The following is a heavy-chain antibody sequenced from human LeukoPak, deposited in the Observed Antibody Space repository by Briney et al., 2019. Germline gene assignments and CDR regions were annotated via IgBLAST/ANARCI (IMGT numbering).Heavy chain of an antibody. CDR2: MNPNSGNT. J-gene: IGHJ4*02. CDR3: ARGHNKFPFYSGYGS. Sequence: ASVKVSCKASGYTFTSYDINWVRQATGQGLEWMGWMNPNSGNTGYAQKFQGRVTMTWNTSISTAYMELSSLRSEDTAVYYCARGHNKFPFYSGYGSWGQGTLVTVSS. V-gene: IGHV1-8*01. D-gene: IGHD5-12*01. CDR1: GYTFTSYD.